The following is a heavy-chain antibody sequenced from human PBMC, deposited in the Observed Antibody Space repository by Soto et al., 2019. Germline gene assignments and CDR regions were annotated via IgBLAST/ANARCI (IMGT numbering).Heavy chain of an antibody. Sequence: QVQLQESGPGLVKPSETLSLPCTVSGGSISSYYWSWIRQPPGQGLEWIGYIYYSGSTNYNPSRKRRVTISVDTSKNQSPLKLSSVTAADTAVYYCARAYGGNCVDYWGQGTQVTVSS. CDR2: IYYSGST. D-gene: IGHD2-15*01. CDR3: ARAYGGNCVDY. CDR1: GGSISSYY. J-gene: IGHJ4*02. V-gene: IGHV4-59*01.